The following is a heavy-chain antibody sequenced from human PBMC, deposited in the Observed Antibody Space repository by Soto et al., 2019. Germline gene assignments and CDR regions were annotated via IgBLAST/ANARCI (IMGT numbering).Heavy chain of an antibody. CDR1: GGTFSSYA. D-gene: IGHD1-20*01. CDR2: VIPIFGTA. J-gene: IGHJ5*02. V-gene: IGHV1-69*13. CDR3: ARDGAPNWNDRYNWFDP. Sequence: GASVKVSCKASGGTFSSYAISWVRQAPGQGLEWMGGVIPIFGTANYAQKFQGRITITADESTSTAYMELSSLRSEDTAVYYCARDGAPNWNDRYNWFDPWGQGTLVTVSS.